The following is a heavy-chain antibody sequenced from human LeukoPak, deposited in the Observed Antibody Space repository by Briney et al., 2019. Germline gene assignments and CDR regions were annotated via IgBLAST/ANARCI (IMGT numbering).Heavy chain of an antibody. CDR3: ARAYCGGDCYWRLGYYSMDV. CDR1: GGTVISYA. CDR2: IIPIFGTL. V-gene: IGHV1-69*05. D-gene: IGHD2-21*02. Sequence: GSSVKVSCKASGGTVISYAISWVRQARGQGGEWRGGIIPIFGTLNYSQNFQRRVTITTDQSPRTAYMELSSLRSEDTAVYYCARAYCGGDCYWRLGYYSMDVWGKGTTVTVSS. J-gene: IGHJ6*03.